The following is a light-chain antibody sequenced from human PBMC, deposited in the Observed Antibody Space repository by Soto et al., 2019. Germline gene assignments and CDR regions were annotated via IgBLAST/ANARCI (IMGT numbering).Light chain of an antibody. J-gene: IGKJ2*01. CDR2: RTS. CDR1: RSVSVN. V-gene: IGKV3-15*01. Sequence: EIVMTQSPAILSVSPGERVTLSCKASRSVSVNLAWYQQKPGQAPRLLIYRTSTRATDVPDRFSGTGSGTDFTLTISGLQSEDFAVYFCQQYNNWPPYTFGPGTKLEIK. CDR3: QQYNNWPPYT.